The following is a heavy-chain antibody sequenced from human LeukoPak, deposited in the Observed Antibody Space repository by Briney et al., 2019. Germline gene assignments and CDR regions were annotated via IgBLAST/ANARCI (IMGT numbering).Heavy chain of an antibody. J-gene: IGHJ6*04. CDR3: AELGITMIGGV. Sequence: GGSLRLSCAASGFTFSNYAMRWVRQAPGKGLEWVSFIYSDNTHYSDSVKGRFTISRDNAKNSLYLQMNSLRAEDTAVYYCAELGITMIGGVWGKGTTVTISS. V-gene: IGHV3-69-1*02. CDR2: IYSDNT. CDR1: GFTFSNYA. D-gene: IGHD3-10*02.